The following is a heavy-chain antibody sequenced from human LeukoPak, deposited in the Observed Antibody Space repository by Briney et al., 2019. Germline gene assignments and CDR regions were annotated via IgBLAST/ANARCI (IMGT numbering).Heavy chain of an antibody. Sequence: PGGALRLSCADSGFTFSSYGMHWVRQAPGKGLEWVAVISYDGSNKYYADSVKGRFTISRDNSKNTLYLQMNSLRAEDTAVYYCAKNAASYDYYYFDYWGQGTLVTVSS. CDR1: GFTFSSYG. CDR2: ISYDGSNK. D-gene: IGHD5-12*01. J-gene: IGHJ4*02. CDR3: AKNAASYDYYYFDY. V-gene: IGHV3-30*18.